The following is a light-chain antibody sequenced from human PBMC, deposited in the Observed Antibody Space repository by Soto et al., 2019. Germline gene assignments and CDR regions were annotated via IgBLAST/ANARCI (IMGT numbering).Light chain of an antibody. CDR2: DAS. V-gene: IGKV1-5*01. CDR3: QQYNSYSGT. J-gene: IGKJ2*02. CDR1: QSISRS. Sequence: DLQMTQSPSTLSSSLGDRVTITCRASQSISRSLAWYHQKPGKAPKLLIYDASSLESGVPSRFSGSGSGTEFTLTISSLQPDDFATYYCQQYNSYSGTCGQGTKGDIK.